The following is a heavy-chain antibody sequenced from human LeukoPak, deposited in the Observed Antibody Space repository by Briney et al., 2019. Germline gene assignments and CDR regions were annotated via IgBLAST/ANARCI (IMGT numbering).Heavy chain of an antibody. CDR1: GDSITSSNYY. J-gene: IGHJ3*02. CDR3: ARGWVVEKHAFDI. D-gene: IGHD2-15*01. Sequence: SETLSLTCSVSGDSITSSNYYWGLIRQPPGKGLEWIGSIYYTGATYYNPSLKSRVTISPDTSKNQLSLKVNSVTAADTAVYYCARGWVVEKHAFDIWGRGALVIVSA. V-gene: IGHV4-39*01. CDR2: IYYTGAT.